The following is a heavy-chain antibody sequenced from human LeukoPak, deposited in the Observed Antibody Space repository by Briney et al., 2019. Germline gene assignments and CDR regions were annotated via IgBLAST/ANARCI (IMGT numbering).Heavy chain of an antibody. CDR1: GLTFSIYG. Sequence: GSSLRLSCGASGLTFSIYGMHWLRRAPGKALEWVAVISYDGSNKYYADCVKGRFTIPSDNSKNTLYPQMNSLRAEDTAVYYCAKDREYYYDSSGYFDYWGQGTLVTVSS. J-gene: IGHJ4*02. D-gene: IGHD3-22*01. V-gene: IGHV3-30*18. CDR3: AKDREYYYDSSGYFDY. CDR2: ISYDGSNK.